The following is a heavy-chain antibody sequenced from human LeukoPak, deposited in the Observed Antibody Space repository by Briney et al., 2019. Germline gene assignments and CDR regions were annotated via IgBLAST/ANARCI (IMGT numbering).Heavy chain of an antibody. V-gene: IGHV4-59*11. CDR2: IYYTGAS. Sequence: SETLSLTCTVSGGSISTHFWTWIRQPPGKGLEFIGNIYYTGASNYNPSLKSRVTMSIDTAKNQFSLNLSSVTAADTAVYYCARDLNYYDGSTYYDAFDIWGQGTLVTVSS. J-gene: IGHJ3*02. CDR3: ARDLNYYDGSTYYDAFDI. D-gene: IGHD3-22*01. CDR1: GGSISTHF.